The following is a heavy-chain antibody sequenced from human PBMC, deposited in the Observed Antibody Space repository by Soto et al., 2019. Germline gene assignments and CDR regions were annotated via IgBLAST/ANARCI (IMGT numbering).Heavy chain of an antibody. J-gene: IGHJ6*02. CDR2: IYSGGST. CDR3: ARDLPYYDFRLVV. D-gene: IGHD3-3*01. CDR1: GFTVSSNY. Sequence: GILRLSCAASGFTVSSNYMSWVRQAPGKGLEWVSLIYSGGSTYYADSVKGRFTISRDNSKNTLYLQMNSLRAEDTAVYYCARDLPYYDFRLVVWGQGT. V-gene: IGHV3-66*01.